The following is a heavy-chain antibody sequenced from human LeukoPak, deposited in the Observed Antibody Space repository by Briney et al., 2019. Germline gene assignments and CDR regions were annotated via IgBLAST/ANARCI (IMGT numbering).Heavy chain of an antibody. CDR2: INPSGGST. D-gene: IGHD2-21*02. CDR3: ARSVTASGWFDP. J-gene: IGHJ5*02. CDR1: GYTFTGYY. V-gene: IGHV1-46*01. Sequence: ASVKVSCKASGYTFTGYYMHWVRQAPGQELEWMGIINPSGGSTSYAQKFQGRVTMTRDTSTSTVYMELSSLRSEDTAVYYCARSVTASGWFDPWGQGTLVTVSS.